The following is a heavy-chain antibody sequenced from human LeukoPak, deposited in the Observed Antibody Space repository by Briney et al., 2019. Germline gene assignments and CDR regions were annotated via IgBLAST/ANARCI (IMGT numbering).Heavy chain of an antibody. CDR1: GFTFSSYE. J-gene: IGHJ6*03. Sequence: PGGSLRLSCAASGFTFSSYEMNWVRQAPGKGLEWVSYISSSGSTIYYADSVKGRFTISRDNAKNSLYLQMNSLRAEDTAVYYCASYYGSGSYYLYYYYIDVWGKGTTVTISS. D-gene: IGHD3-10*01. CDR3: ASYYGSGSYYLYYYYIDV. V-gene: IGHV3-48*03. CDR2: ISSSGSTI.